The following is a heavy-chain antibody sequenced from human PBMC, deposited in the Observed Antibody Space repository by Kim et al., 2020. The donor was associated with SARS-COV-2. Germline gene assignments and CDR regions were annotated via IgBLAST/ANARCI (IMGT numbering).Heavy chain of an antibody. Sequence: KSRVTISVDTSKNQFSLKLSSVTAADTAVYYCARQRITMVRGVNTGDFDYWGQGTLVTVSS. J-gene: IGHJ4*02. CDR3: ARQRITMVRGVNTGDFDY. D-gene: IGHD3-10*01. V-gene: IGHV4-39*01.